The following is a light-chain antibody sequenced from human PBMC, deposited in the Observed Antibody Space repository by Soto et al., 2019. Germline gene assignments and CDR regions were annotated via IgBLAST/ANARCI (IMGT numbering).Light chain of an antibody. J-gene: IGKJ1*01. V-gene: IGKV1-5*03. CDR2: KAS. Sequence: DIQMTQSPSALSASVGDRVTITCRASQSISNCLAWYQQKPGEAPKLLIYKASILESGVPSRFSGSGSGTDFTLTISSLQPDVFATYYCQHYNTDDTFGQGTRVEIK. CDR1: QSISNC. CDR3: QHYNTDDT.